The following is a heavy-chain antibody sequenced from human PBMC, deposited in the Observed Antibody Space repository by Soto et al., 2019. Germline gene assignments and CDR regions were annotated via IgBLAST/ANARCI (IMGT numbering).Heavy chain of an antibody. Sequence: ASVKVSCKASGGTFSSYAISWVRQAPGQGLEWMGRIIPILGIANYAQKFQGRVTITADKSTSTAYMELSSLRSEDTAVYYCARDRYSGSYYFAGGSTDAFDIWGQGTRVTVSS. CDR2: IIPILGIA. D-gene: IGHD1-26*01. V-gene: IGHV1-69*04. CDR1: GGTFSSYA. J-gene: IGHJ3*02. CDR3: ARDRYSGSYYFAGGSTDAFDI.